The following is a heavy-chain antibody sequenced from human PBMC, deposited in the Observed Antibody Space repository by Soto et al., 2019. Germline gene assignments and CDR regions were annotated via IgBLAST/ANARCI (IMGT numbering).Heavy chain of an antibody. CDR2: IDPSGGGT. V-gene: IGHV1-46*01. Sequence: ASVKVSCKASGYTFTIYYMHWVRQAPGQGLEWMGIIDPSGGGTSYAQKFQGRLTMTRDTSTSTVYMELSSLRSEDTAVYYCARVAGSPDYWGQGTLVTVSS. CDR1: GYTFTIYY. J-gene: IGHJ4*02. D-gene: IGHD1-26*01. CDR3: ARVAGSPDY.